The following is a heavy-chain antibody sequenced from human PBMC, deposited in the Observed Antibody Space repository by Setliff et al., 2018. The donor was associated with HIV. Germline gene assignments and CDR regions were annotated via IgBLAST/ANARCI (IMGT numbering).Heavy chain of an antibody. CDR1: GGSISSSSYY. CDR3: ARRGNDYLWRNWFDP. CDR2: VYFSGRA. V-gene: IGHV4-39*02. Sequence: SETLSLTCTVSGGSISSSSYYWAWIRQPPGKGLEYIGSVYFSGRAYYNPSLKSRVTISLDKSKNHFSLKLNSVTAADTALYYCARRGNDYLWRNWFDPWGQGTLVTVSS. J-gene: IGHJ5*02. D-gene: IGHD4-17*01.